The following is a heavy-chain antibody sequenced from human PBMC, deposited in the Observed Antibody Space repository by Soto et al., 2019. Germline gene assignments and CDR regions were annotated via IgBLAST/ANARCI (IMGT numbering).Heavy chain of an antibody. D-gene: IGHD2-15*01. CDR1: GYSFTSYW. V-gene: IGHV5-10-1*01. CDR3: ANGRFSGGSCYVFDD. CDR2: IDPSDSYT. Sequence: ESLKISCKFSGYSFTSYWIGWVRQMPGKGLEWMGRIDPSDSYTNYSPSFQGHVTISADKSISTAYLQWSRLKASDTDMYYCANGRFSGGSCYVFDDWGQGTLVTVAA. J-gene: IGHJ4*02.